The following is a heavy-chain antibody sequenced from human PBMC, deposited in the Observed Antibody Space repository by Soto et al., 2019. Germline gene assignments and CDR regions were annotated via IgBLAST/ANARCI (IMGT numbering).Heavy chain of an antibody. CDR2: INSDRSSI. CDR3: AKSLAVVAATRKFSYYYMDV. Sequence: GSLRLSCAASGFTFSSYWMHWVRQAPGKGLVWVSRINSDRSSIGYADSVKGRFTTSRDNAKNSLYLQMNSLRAEDTALYYCAKSLAVVAATRKFSYYYMDVWGKGTTVTVSS. V-gene: IGHV3-74*01. D-gene: IGHD2-15*01. CDR1: GFTFSSYW. J-gene: IGHJ6*03.